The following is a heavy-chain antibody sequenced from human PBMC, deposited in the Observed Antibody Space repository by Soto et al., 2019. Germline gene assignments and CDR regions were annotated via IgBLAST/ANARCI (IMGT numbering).Heavy chain of an antibody. CDR3: ARTFGSGSYYYHYSDY. Sequence: GGSLRLSCAVSGFTFTNYAMHWVRQAPGKGLEWVAVISDDGSNKKYADSVKGRFTISRDNSKNTMYMQMNSLRDEDTAVYYCARTFGSGSYYYHYSDYWGQGTLVTVSS. CDR2: ISDDGSNK. CDR1: GFTFTNYA. J-gene: IGHJ4*02. D-gene: IGHD3-10*01. V-gene: IGHV3-30-3*01.